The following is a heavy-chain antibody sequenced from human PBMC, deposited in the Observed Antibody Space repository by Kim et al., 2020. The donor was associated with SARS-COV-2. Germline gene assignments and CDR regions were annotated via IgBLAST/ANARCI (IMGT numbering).Heavy chain of an antibody. CDR2: IYYSGST. V-gene: IGHV4-59*01. CDR3: ARGDGNYDFWSGYSRGWFDP. J-gene: IGHJ5*02. CDR1: GGSISSYY. Sequence: ETLSLTCTVSGGSISSYYWSWVRQPPGKGLEWIGYIYYSGSTNYNPSLKSRVTISVDTSKNQFSLKLSSVTAADTAVYYCARGDGNYDFWSGYSRGWFDPWGQGTLVTVSS. D-gene: IGHD3-3*01.